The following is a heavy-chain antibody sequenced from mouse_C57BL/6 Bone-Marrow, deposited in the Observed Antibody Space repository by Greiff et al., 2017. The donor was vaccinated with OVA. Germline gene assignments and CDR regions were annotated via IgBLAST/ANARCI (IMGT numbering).Heavy chain of an antibody. V-gene: IGHV1-72*01. CDR1: GYTFTSYW. J-gene: IGHJ1*03. CDR3: ASYYYGSSLDWYFDV. Sequence: QVQLQQPGAELVKPGASVKLSCKASGYTFTSYWMHWVKQRPGRGLEWIGRIDPNSGGTKYNEKFKSKATLTVDKPSSTAYMQVSSLTSEDSAVYYCASYYYGSSLDWYFDVWGTGTTVTVSS. CDR2: IDPNSGGT. D-gene: IGHD1-1*01.